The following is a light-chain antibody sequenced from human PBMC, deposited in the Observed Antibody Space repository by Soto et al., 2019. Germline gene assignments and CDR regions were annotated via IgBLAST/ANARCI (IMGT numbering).Light chain of an antibody. Sequence: QSALTQPAYVSGSPGQSITISCTGTSSDVGGYNYVSWYQQHPGKAPKLMIYEVSNRPSGISNRFSGSKSGNTASLTISGLQAEDEADYYCSSYTSRGTYVFGTGTKLTVL. V-gene: IGLV2-14*01. CDR2: EVS. J-gene: IGLJ1*01. CDR1: SSDVGGYNY. CDR3: SSYTSRGTYV.